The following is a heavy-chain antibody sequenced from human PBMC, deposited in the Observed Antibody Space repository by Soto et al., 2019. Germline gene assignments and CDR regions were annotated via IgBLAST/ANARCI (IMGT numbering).Heavy chain of an antibody. V-gene: IGHV1-69*13. CDR1: GGTFSSYA. Sequence: ASVKVSCKASGGTFSSYAISWVRQAPGQGLEWMGGIIPIFGTANYAQKFQGRVTITADESTSTAYMELSSLRSEDTAVYYCARSDPGIAVAGISPHHYWGQGTLVTVSS. CDR3: ARSDPGIAVAGISPHHY. CDR2: IIPIFGTA. D-gene: IGHD6-19*01. J-gene: IGHJ4*02.